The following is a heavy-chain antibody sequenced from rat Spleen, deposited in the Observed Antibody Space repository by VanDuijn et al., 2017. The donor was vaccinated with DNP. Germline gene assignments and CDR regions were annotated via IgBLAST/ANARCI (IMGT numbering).Heavy chain of an antibody. V-gene: IGHV3-1*01. J-gene: IGHJ1*01. CDR1: GYSIPSNY. CDR2: QNYSGTT. Sequence: EVQFQESGPGLVKSSQSLSLTCSVTGYSIPSNYWAWIRTFPGNKTEWMGYQNYSGTTAYNPSLRSRISITRDTSKNQFFLQLNSVTTEDTATYYCARGLNYGGYIYSWYFDFWGPGTMVTVSS. D-gene: IGHD1-11*01. CDR3: ARGLNYGGYIYSWYFDF.